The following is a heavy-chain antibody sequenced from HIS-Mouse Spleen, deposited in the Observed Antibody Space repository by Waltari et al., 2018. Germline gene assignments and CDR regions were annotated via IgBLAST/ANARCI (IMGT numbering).Heavy chain of an antibody. CDR3: AREIPYSSSWYDWYFDL. D-gene: IGHD6-13*01. J-gene: IGHJ2*01. Sequence: QLQLQESGPGLVKPSETLSLTCTVSGGSISSSSYYWGWIRQPPGKGLEGIGSINYSGSRHHTPSLKSRVTISVDTSKNQFSLKLSSVTAADTAVYYCAREIPYSSSWYDWYFDLWGRGTLVTVSS. CDR2: INYSGSR. V-gene: IGHV4-39*07. CDR1: GGSISSSSYY.